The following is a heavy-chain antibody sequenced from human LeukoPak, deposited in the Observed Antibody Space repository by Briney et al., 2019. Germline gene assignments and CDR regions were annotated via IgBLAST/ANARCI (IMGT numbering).Heavy chain of an antibody. CDR3: ARDQDLYGSGSWGNFDY. CDR2: MNPNSGNT. V-gene: IGHV1-8*01. Sequence: VASVKVSCKASGYTFTSYDINWVRQATGQGLEWMGWMNPNSGNTGYAQKFQGRVTMTRNTSISTAYMELSSLRSEDTAVYYCARDQDLYGSGSWGNFDYWGQGTLVTVSS. J-gene: IGHJ4*02. CDR1: GYTFTSYD. D-gene: IGHD3-10*01.